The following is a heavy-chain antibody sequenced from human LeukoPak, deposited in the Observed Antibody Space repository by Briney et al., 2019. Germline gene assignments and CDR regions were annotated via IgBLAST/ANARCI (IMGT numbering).Heavy chain of an antibody. CDR2: INSRGSTI. CDR1: GFTFSSYT. J-gene: IGHJ4*02. CDR3: ARSRVGYFDWLYGG. Sequence: LPGGSLRLSCAASGFTFSSYTMNWLRQAPGKGLECVSYINSRGSTISYADSVKGRFTISRDNSKNTLYLQMNSLRAEDTAVYYCARSRVGYFDWLYGGWGQGTLVTVSS. D-gene: IGHD3-9*01. V-gene: IGHV3-48*01.